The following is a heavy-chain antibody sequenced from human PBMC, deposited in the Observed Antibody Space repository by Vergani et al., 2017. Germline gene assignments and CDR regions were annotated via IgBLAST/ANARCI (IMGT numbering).Heavy chain of an antibody. V-gene: IGHV3-33*01. J-gene: IGHJ5*02. D-gene: IGHD1-14*01. CDR3: ARDLRLLYNRFDP. CDR2: TWYDGNNK. CDR1: VFTFIQYG. Sequence: QVQLVESGGGVVQPGRSLRLSCAASVFTFIQYGMHWVRQAPGKGLEWVAVTWYDGNNKQYADSVKGRFTISRDNSKSTMYLQMNSLRDEDTGVYYCARDLRLLYNRFDPWGQGTLVTVSS.